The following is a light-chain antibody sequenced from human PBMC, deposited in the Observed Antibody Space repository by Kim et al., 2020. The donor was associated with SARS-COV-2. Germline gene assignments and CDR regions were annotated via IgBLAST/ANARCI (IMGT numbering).Light chain of an antibody. CDR3: QQTYGAPYT. CDR1: QSISTY. Sequence: DIQMTQAPSLSASVGDRVTITCRASQSISTYLSWYQQKPGKAPKLLISGASRLQSGVPSRFGGSGSGTDFTLIISSLQPEDFATYSCQQTYGAPYTFGQGTKLEIK. V-gene: IGKV1-39*01. CDR2: GAS. J-gene: IGKJ2*01.